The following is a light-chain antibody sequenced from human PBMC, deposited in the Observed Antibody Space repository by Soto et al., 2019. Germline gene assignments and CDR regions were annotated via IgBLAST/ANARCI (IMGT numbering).Light chain of an antibody. CDR1: SSNIRSNP. Sequence: QSVLTQPPSASATPGQRVTISCFGSSSNIRSNPVNWYQQIPGTAPKLLIYSNNQRPSGVPDRFSGSKSGTSASLAISGLQSEDEADYYCGAWDDSLSGVLFGGGTQLTFL. CDR3: GAWDDSLSGVL. J-gene: IGLJ2*01. CDR2: SNN. V-gene: IGLV1-44*01.